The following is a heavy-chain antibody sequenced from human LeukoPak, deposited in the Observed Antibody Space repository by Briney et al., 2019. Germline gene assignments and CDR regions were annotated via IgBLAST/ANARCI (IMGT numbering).Heavy chain of an antibody. CDR3: AKDLDGSGMYGGTDS. J-gene: IGHJ4*02. V-gene: IGHV3-23*01. D-gene: IGHD6-19*01. CDR2: ITASARTT. CDR1: GFNFRDYG. Sequence: QPGGSLRLSCEASGFNFRDYGMNWLRQAPGKGLEWVSGITASARTTYYADSVKGRFTIYSDNSKNTLSLQMSSLRAEDTAVYYCAKDLDGSGMYGGTDSWGQGTPVTVSS.